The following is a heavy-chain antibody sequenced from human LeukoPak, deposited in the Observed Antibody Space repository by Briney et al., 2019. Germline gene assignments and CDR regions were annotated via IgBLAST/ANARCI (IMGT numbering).Heavy chain of an antibody. CDR2: INPSGGST. D-gene: IGHD5-18*01. Sequence: ASVTVSCKASGYTFTSYYMHWVRQAPGQGLEWMGIINPSGGSTSYAQKFQGRVTMTRDTSTSTVYMELSSLRSEDTAVYYCARVGYSYGYLLRYYFDYWGQGTLVTVSS. J-gene: IGHJ4*02. V-gene: IGHV1-46*01. CDR3: ARVGYSYGYLLRYYFDY. CDR1: GYTFTSYY.